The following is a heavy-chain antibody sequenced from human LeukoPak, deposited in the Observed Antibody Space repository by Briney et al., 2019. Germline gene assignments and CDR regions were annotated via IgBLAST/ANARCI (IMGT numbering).Heavy chain of an antibody. V-gene: IGHV3-21*01. CDR1: GFTFSSYS. CDR3: ARGFPARRGAFDI. Sequence: GGSLRLSCAASGFTFSSYSMNWVRQAPGKGLEWVSSISSSSSYIYYADSVKGRFTISRDNAKNSLYLQMNSLRAEDTAVYYCARGFPARRGAFDIWGQGTKVTVSS. D-gene: IGHD6-6*01. J-gene: IGHJ3*02. CDR2: ISSSSSYI.